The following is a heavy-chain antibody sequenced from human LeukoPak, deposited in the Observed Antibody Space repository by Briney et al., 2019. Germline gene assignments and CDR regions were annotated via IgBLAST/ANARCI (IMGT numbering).Heavy chain of an antibody. CDR2: IYNTGST. CDR1: GGSIRSYY. V-gene: IGHV4-59*08. J-gene: IGHJ5*01. Sequence: SETLSLTCTVSGGSIRSYYGSWIRQSPGKGLEWIGYIYNTGSTKYNPSLKSRLSISLDTANNHFSLKLSSVTAADAAVYYCAGTVGGPNWFDSWGQGTQVTVSS. D-gene: IGHD2-15*01. CDR3: AGTVGGPNWFDS.